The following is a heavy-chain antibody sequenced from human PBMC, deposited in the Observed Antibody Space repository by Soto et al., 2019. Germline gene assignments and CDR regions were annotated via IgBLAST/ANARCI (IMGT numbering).Heavy chain of an antibody. J-gene: IGHJ4*02. CDR3: ARDGTYYYDSSGYYSKPNDSDY. CDR2: INPSGGST. Sequence: ASVKVSCKASGYTFTSYYMHWVRQAPGQGLEWMGIINPSGGSTSYAQKFQGRVTMTRDTSTSTVYMELSSLRSEDTAVYYCARDGTYYYDSSGYYSKPNDSDYWGQGTLVTVSS. D-gene: IGHD3-22*01. V-gene: IGHV1-46*01. CDR1: GYTFTSYY.